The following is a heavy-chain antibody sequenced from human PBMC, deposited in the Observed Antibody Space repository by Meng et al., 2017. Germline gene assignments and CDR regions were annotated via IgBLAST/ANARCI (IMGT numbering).Heavy chain of an antibody. D-gene: IGHD6-13*01. V-gene: IGHV1-8*02. CDR3: ARGHSSSWYILSDNSEQDV. CDR1: GYTFTTYA. CDR2: MNPNSGNT. Sequence: ASVKVSCKASGYTFTTYAMHWVRQAPGQRLEWMGWMNPNSGNTGYAQKFQGRVTMTRNTSISTAYMELSSLRSEDTAVYYCARGHSSSWYILSDNSEQDVWGQGNTVTVSS. J-gene: IGHJ6*02.